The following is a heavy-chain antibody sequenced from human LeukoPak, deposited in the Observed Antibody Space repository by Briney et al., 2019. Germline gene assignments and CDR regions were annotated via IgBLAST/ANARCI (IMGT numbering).Heavy chain of an antibody. D-gene: IGHD2/OR15-2a*01. Sequence: PGGSLRLSCAASGFSFSNYGMHWVRQAPGKGPEWVTVISYDGSKYYADSVKGRFTISRDNSKNTLYLQMNSLRAEDTAVYYCAKRNWGNIDYWGQGTLVTVSS. CDR2: ISYDGSK. CDR1: GFSFSNYG. J-gene: IGHJ4*02. CDR3: AKRNWGNIDY. V-gene: IGHV3-30*18.